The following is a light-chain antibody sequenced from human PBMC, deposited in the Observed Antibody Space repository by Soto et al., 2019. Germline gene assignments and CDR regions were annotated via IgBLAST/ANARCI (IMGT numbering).Light chain of an antibody. Sequence: EIIMTQSPATLSVSPGERVTLSCRASQSVSNNVAWYQQKPGQAPRLLIYYASTRATDIPARFSGSGSGTEFTFTISSLQSEDFALYYCQQYNEWPPITFGQGTRLEIK. CDR1: QSVSNN. J-gene: IGKJ5*01. V-gene: IGKV3-15*01. CDR3: QQYNEWPPIT. CDR2: YAS.